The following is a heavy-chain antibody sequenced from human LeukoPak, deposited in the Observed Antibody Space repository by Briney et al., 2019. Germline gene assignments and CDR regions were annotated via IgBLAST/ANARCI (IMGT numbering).Heavy chain of an antibody. J-gene: IGHJ5*02. CDR1: GFTFSSYS. CDR3: AKDRGPYSSGWYGHNWFDP. D-gene: IGHD6-19*01. CDR2: ISSSSSTI. V-gene: IGHV3-48*01. Sequence: GGSLRLSCAASGFTFSSYSMNWVRQAPGKGLEWVSYISSSSSTIYYADSVKGRFTISRDNAKNSLYLQMNSLRAEDTAVYYCAKDRGPYSSGWYGHNWFDPWGQGTLVTVSS.